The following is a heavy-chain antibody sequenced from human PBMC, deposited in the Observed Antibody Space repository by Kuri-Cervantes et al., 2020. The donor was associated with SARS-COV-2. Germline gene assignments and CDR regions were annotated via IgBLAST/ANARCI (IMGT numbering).Heavy chain of an antibody. V-gene: IGHV4-34*08. D-gene: IGHD3-22*01. CDR3: AGFYYYDSSGFVANYYYMDV. CDR2: INHSGST. CDR1: GFTFSSYS. J-gene: IGHJ6*03. Sequence: GSLRLSCAASGFTFSSYSMNWVRQAPGKGLEWIGEINHSGSTNYNPSLKSRVTISVDTSKNQFSLKLSTVTAADTAVYYCAGFYYYDSSGFVANYYYMDVWGKGTTVTVSS.